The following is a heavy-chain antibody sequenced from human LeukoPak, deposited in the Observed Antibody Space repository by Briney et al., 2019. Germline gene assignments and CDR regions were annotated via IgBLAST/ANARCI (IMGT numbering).Heavy chain of an antibody. CDR1: GGTCSSYA. J-gene: IGHJ4*02. CDR3: ARDRGDTTECYFDY. D-gene: IGHD1-1*01. V-gene: IGHV1-2*06. Sequence: ASVKVSCKASGGTCSSYAISWVRQAPGQGLEWMGRINPNSGGTDYAQKFQGRVTMTRDTSISTAYMELSRLRSDDTAVYYCARDRGDTTECYFDYWGQGTLVTVSS. CDR2: INPNSGGT.